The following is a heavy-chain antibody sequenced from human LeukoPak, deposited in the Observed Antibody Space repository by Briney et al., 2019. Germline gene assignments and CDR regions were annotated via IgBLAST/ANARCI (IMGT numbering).Heavy chain of an antibody. CDR1: GFTFSNAW. Sequence: GGSLRLSCAASGFTFSNAWMSWVRQAPGKGLEWVGRIKSKTDGGTTDYAAPVKGRFTISRDDSKNALYLQMNSLKTEDTAVYYCTTDSSIYYYGSGTPGYWGQGTLVTVSS. D-gene: IGHD3-10*01. V-gene: IGHV3-15*01. CDR3: TTDSSIYYYGSGTPGY. J-gene: IGHJ4*02. CDR2: IKSKTDGGTT.